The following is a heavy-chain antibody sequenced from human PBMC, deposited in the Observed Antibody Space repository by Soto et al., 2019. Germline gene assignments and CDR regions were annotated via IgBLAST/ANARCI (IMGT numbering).Heavy chain of an antibody. D-gene: IGHD6-13*01. J-gene: IGHJ5*02. Sequence: ASVKVSCKASGYTFTSYYMHWVRQAPGQGLEWMGIINPSGGSTSYAQKFQGRVTMTRDTSTSTVYMELSSLRSEDTAVYYCARVLEAEAAAGTWWFDPWGQRTLVTVSS. V-gene: IGHV1-46*03. CDR2: INPSGGST. CDR3: ARVLEAEAAAGTWWFDP. CDR1: GYTFTSYY.